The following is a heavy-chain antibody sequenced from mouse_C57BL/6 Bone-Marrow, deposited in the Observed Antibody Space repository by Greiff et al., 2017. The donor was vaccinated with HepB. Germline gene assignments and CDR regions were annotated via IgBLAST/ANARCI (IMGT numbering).Heavy chain of an antibody. CDR1: GYTFTSYG. D-gene: IGHD1-1*01. CDR2: SYPRSGNT. V-gene: IGHV1-81*01. J-gene: IGHJ2*01. CDR3: ASITTVVATDY. Sequence: VKLQQSGAELARPGASVKLSCKASGYTFTSYGISWVKQRTGQGLEWIGESYPRSGNTYYNEKFKGKATLTADKSSSTAYMELRSLTSEDSAVYFCASITTVVATDYWGQGTTLTVSS.